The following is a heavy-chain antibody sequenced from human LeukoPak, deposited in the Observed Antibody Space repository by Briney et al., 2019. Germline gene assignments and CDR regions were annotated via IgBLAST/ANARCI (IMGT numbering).Heavy chain of an antibody. D-gene: IGHD3-10*01. CDR3: ARQGVTRRGHDAFDI. V-gene: IGHV5-51*01. J-gene: IGHJ3*02. CDR1: GYRFTNYW. Sequence: GESLMISCKGSGYRFTNYWVAWVRQMPGKGLEWMGIINPGDSDTRYTPSFQGQVTISADKSISAAFLQWNSLKASDTAMYYCARQGVTRRGHDAFDIWGQGTMVTVSS. CDR2: INPGDSDT.